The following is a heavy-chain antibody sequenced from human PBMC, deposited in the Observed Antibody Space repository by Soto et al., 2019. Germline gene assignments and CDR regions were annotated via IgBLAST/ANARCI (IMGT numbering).Heavy chain of an antibody. J-gene: IGHJ6*02. CDR3: ARSRETGVHYVLDV. D-gene: IGHD1-26*01. CDR1: GFIFSTYT. V-gene: IGHV3-48*02. Sequence: EVQLVESGGGLVQPGGSLRLSCAGSGFIFSTYTMNWVRQAPGKGLEWLAYITGPSTTISYRDVVKGRFTISRDNAKRSLFLHLDRLRDDETAVYYCARSRETGVHYVLDVWGPGTTVTVSS. CDR2: ITGPSTTI.